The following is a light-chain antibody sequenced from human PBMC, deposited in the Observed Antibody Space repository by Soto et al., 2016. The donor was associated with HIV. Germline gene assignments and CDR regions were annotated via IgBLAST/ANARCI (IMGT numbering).Light chain of an antibody. CDR1: KLGDKY. Sequence: SYELTQPPSVSVSPGQTASITCSGDKLGDKYACWYQQKPGQSPVLVIYQDSKRPSGIPERFPGSNSGNTATLTISGTQAMDEADYYCQAWDSGTVVFGGGTKLTVL. V-gene: IGLV3-1*01. CDR3: QAWDSGTVV. J-gene: IGLJ2*01. CDR2: QDS.